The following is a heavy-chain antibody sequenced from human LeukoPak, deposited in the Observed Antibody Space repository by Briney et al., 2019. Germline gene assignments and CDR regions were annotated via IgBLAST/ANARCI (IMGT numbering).Heavy chain of an antibody. CDR1: GHTFTSYD. Sequence: ASVKXSCKASGHTFTSYDINWVRQATGQGPEWMGWMNPNSGNKGYAQKFRGRVSITRNTSIRTAYMELSSLVSEDTAVYYCARLGELSSDDYWGQGTLVTVSS. CDR2: MNPNSGNK. J-gene: IGHJ4*02. CDR3: ARLGELSSDDY. V-gene: IGHV1-8*03. D-gene: IGHD3-16*02.